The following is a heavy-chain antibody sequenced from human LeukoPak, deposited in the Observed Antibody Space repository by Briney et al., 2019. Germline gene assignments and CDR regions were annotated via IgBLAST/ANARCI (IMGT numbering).Heavy chain of an antibody. J-gene: IGHJ4*02. V-gene: IGHV3-23*01. Sequence: PGGSLRLSCAASGFTFDDYAMHWVRQAPGKGLEWVSAISGSGGSTYYADSVKGRFTISRDNPKNTLYLQMNSLRAEDTAVYYCAKDGVRYSSSWKSGYFDYWGQGTLVTVSS. D-gene: IGHD6-13*01. CDR3: AKDGVRYSSSWKSGYFDY. CDR2: ISGSGGST. CDR1: GFTFDDYA.